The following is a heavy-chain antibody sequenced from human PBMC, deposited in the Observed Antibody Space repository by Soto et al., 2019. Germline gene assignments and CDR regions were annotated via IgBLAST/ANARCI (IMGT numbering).Heavy chain of an antibody. CDR2: IFSNDEK. Sequence: QVTLKESGPVLVKPTETLTLTCTVSGFSLSNARMGVSWIRQPPGKALEWLAHIFSNDEKSYSTSLKSKLTISKETPNSQVVLTMTNMDPVDTAPYYCAGQSPPPYGSGSYAFDYWGQGTLVTVSS. J-gene: IGHJ4*02. V-gene: IGHV2-26*01. D-gene: IGHD3-10*01. CDR3: AGQSPPPYGSGSYAFDY. CDR1: GFSLSNARMG.